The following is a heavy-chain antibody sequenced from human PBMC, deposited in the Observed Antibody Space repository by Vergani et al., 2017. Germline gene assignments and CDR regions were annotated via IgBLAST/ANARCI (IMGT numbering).Heavy chain of an antibody. D-gene: IGHD1-1*01. CDR2: IYYSGST. V-gene: IGHV4-61*08. CDR1: GASVSSSVSSSGYS. J-gene: IGHJ4*02. CDR3: ARVLSGTIDY. Sequence: QVRLQESGPGLVKPSETLSLTCTVSGASVSSSVSSSGYSWGWLRQPPGKGLEWIGYIYYSGSTNYNPSLNSRVTISVDTSKNQFSLKLSSVTAADTAVYYCARVLSGTIDYWGQGTLVTVSS.